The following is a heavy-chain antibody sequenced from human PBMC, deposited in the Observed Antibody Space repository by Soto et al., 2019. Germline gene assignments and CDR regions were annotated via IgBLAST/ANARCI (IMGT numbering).Heavy chain of an antibody. Sequence: GGSLRLSCAASGFTFSNYAMNWVRQAPGKGLEWVSVVGTSSDTYYADSVKGRFTISRDNSKNTLDLQLNSLRVEDTARYYCVKQEGFCTRGTCYFAFWGRGTLVTVSS. CDR1: GFTFSNYA. D-gene: IGHD1-1*01. CDR2: VGTSSDT. J-gene: IGHJ4*02. V-gene: IGHV3-23*01. CDR3: VKQEGFCTRGTCYFAF.